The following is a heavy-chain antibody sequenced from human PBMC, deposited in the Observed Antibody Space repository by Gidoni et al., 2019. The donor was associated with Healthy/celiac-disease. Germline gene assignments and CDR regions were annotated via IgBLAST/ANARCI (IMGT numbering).Heavy chain of an antibody. V-gene: IGHV3-21*01. D-gene: IGHD6-13*01. J-gene: IGHJ4*02. CDR2: ISSSSSYV. Sequence: EVQLVESGGGLVKPGGSLRLSCAASGFTLSSYSRNWVRQAPGKGLGWITSISSSSSYVYYANSVKGRFTSSRDNAKNSLYLQMNSLRAEDTAVYYCARDPYSSSWYGGDYWGQGTLVTVSS. CDR3: ARDPYSSSWYGGDY. CDR1: GFTLSSYS.